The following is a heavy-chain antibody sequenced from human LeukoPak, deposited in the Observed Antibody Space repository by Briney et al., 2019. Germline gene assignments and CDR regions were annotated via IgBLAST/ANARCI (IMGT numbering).Heavy chain of an antibody. D-gene: IGHD4-11*01. V-gene: IGHV3-7*01. Sequence: PGGSLRLSCAASGFTFSSYWMSWVRQAPGKGLEWVANIKQDGSEKYYVDSVKGRFTISRGNAKNSLYLQMNSLRPEDTAVYYCAREYQDYTLAYWGQGALVTVSS. J-gene: IGHJ4*02. CDR1: GFTFSSYW. CDR3: AREYQDYTLAY. CDR2: IKQDGSEK.